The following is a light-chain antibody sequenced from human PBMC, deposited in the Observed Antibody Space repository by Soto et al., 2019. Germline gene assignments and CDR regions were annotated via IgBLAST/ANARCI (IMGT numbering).Light chain of an antibody. CDR3: QQSYSTPRT. CDR2: AAS. J-gene: IGKJ1*01. CDR1: QSISSY. V-gene: IGKV1-39*01. Sequence: DIPMTQSPSSLSASVGDRVTITCRASQSISSYLNWYQQKLGKAPKLLIYAASSLQSGVPSRFSGSESGTDFTLTISSLQPEDFATYYCQQSYSTPRTFGQGTKVEIK.